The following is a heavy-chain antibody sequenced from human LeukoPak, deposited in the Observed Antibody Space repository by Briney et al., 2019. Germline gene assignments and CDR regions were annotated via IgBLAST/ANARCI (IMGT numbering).Heavy chain of an antibody. V-gene: IGHV1-2*06. J-gene: IGHJ4*02. CDR2: INANSGAT. CDR3: ARGRAVQGYCSGGSCYINDY. CDR1: GYTFTGYY. D-gene: IGHD2-15*01. Sequence: ASVKVSCTASGYTFTGYYMHWVRQAPGQGLEWMGRINANSGATNYAQNFQGRVTMTRDTSISTAYMELRRLRSDDTAVYYCARGRAVQGYCSGGSCYINDYWGQGTLVTVSS.